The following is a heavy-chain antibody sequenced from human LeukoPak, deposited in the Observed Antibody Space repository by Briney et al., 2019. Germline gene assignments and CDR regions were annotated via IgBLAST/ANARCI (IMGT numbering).Heavy chain of an antibody. CDR2: IYYSGST. Sequence: SETLSLXCTVSGGSTSSYYWSWIRQPPGKGLESIGYIYYSGSTNYNPSLKSRVTISVDTSKNQFSLKLSSVTAADTAVYYCARGVSLLWFGDVRWFDPWGQGTLVTVSS. CDR1: GGSTSSYY. J-gene: IGHJ5*02. CDR3: ARGVSLLWFGDVRWFDP. D-gene: IGHD3-10*01. V-gene: IGHV4-59*01.